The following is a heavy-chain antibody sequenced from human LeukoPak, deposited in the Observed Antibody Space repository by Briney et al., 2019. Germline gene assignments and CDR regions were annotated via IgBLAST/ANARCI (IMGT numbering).Heavy chain of an antibody. CDR3: ARDLWEYYYGSGGYSASDY. Sequence: RASVKVSCKASGYTFTSYGISWVRQAPGQGLEWMGWISAYNGNTNYAQKLQGRVTMTTDTSTSTAYMELRSLRSDDTAVYYCARDLWEYYYGSGGYSASDYWGQGTLVTVSS. D-gene: IGHD3-10*01. V-gene: IGHV1-18*04. CDR2: ISAYNGNT. J-gene: IGHJ4*02. CDR1: GYTFTSYG.